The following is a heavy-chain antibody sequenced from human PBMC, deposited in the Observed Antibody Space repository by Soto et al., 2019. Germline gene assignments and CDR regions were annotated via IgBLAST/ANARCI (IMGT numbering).Heavy chain of an antibody. J-gene: IGHJ6*02. CDR3: ARERLRFLEWLSPRDYGMDV. CDR2: ISSSSSTI. Sequence: GGSLRLSCAASGFTFSSYSMNWVRQAPGKGLEWVSYISSSSSTIYYADSVKGRFTISRDNAKNSLYLQMNSLRDEDTAVYYCARERLRFLEWLSPRDYGMDVWGQGTTVTVSS. D-gene: IGHD3-3*01. CDR1: GFTFSSYS. V-gene: IGHV3-48*02.